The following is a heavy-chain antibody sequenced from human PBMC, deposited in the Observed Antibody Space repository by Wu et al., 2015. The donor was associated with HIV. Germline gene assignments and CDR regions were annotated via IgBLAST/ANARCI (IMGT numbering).Heavy chain of an antibody. J-gene: IGHJ4*02. V-gene: IGHV1-2*02. CDR3: AAVYCTGGMCYLGY. CDR2: INPNSGGA. D-gene: IGHD2-8*02. Sequence: QVQIVQSATEVKKPGASVKLSCKASGYTFTAAYIHWVRRAPGQGLEWLGSINPNSGGANYAQNVQGRVTITRDKSISTAYMELNTLRSDDTAVYYCAAVYCTGGMCYLGYWGQGTLPTVSS. CDR1: GYTFTAAY.